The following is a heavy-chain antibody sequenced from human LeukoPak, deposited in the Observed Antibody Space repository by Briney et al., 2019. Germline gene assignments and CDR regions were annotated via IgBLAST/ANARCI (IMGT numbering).Heavy chain of an antibody. CDR1: SDSISTYD. D-gene: IGHD6-19*01. V-gene: IGHV4-4*07. CDR2: IFTSGSA. CDR3: AIHSPSGWYFFDF. J-gene: IGHJ4*02. Sequence: SETLSLTCSVSSDSISTYDWSWIRQPAGKGLEWLGQIFTSGSATYNSSLKSRLTMSVDKSKNQVSLKLISVTAADTAIYYCAIHSPSGWYFFDFWSRGTLVTVSS.